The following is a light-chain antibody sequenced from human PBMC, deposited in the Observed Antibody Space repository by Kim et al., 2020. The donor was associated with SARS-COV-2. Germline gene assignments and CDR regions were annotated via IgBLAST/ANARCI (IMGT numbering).Light chain of an antibody. CDR3: QVWDSSSDHVV. J-gene: IGLJ2*01. V-gene: IGLV3-21*04. Sequence: SYELTQPPSVSVAPGKTARITCGGNNIGSKSVHWYQQKPGQAPVLVIYYDSDRPSGIPERFSGSNSGNTATLTISRVDAGDEADYYCQVWDSSSDHVVFGGGTQLNVL. CDR2: YDS. CDR1: NIGSKS.